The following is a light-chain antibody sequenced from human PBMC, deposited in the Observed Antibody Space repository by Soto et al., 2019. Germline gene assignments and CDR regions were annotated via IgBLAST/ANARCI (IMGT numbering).Light chain of an antibody. CDR3: QQYNSWPPIT. CDR2: GAS. Sequence: MTQSPATLSLSPGERATLSFMASRNINNNLAWYQQRPGQAPRLLIFGASTRATGIPARFSGSGSGTEFTLTISSLQSEDFAVYFCQQYNSWPPITFGQGTRLEIK. J-gene: IGKJ5*01. V-gene: IGKV3-15*01. CDR1: RNINNN.